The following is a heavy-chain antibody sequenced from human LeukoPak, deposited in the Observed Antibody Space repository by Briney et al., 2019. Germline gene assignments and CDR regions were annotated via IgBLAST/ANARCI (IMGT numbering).Heavy chain of an antibody. CDR1: GFTFNSYW. V-gene: IGHV3-7*01. J-gene: IGHJ4*02. CDR3: AREGERYYFDY. Sequence: PGGSLRLSCAASGFTFNSYWMSWVRQAPGKGLEWVANIKQDGSEKYYVDSVKGRFTISRDNAKNSLYLQMNSLRAEHTAVYYCAREGERYYFDYWGQGTLVTVSS. CDR2: IKQDGSEK.